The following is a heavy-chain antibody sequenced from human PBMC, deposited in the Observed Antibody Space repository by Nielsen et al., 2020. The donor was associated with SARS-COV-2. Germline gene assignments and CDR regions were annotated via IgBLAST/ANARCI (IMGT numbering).Heavy chain of an antibody. Sequence: GGSLRLSCAASGFIVSSKYMNWVRQAPGKGLEWLAIISYGGDNEHYADSVKGRFTVSRDNSKDTLHLQMSSLNPEDTAVYFCARETLDHSSSFVDHWGQGTLVTVSS. CDR1: GFIVSSKY. D-gene: IGHD2-21*01. CDR2: ISYGGDNE. J-gene: IGHJ5*02. CDR3: ARETLDHSSSFVDH. V-gene: IGHV3-30-3*01.